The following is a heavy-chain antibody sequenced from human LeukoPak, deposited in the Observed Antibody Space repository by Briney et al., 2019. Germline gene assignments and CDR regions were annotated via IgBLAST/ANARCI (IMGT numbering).Heavy chain of an antibody. D-gene: IGHD3-22*01. Sequence: GGSLRLSCAASGFTFSNSAMTWVRQAPGKGLEWVSSISGRGGNTYYIDSGKGRFTISRDNSKDTLYLHMNSLRAEDTAIYYCAKGGRGSSGYYAFSYWGQGTLVTVSS. CDR3: AKGGRGSSGYYAFSY. J-gene: IGHJ4*02. CDR2: ISGRGGNT. CDR1: GFTFSNSA. V-gene: IGHV3-23*01.